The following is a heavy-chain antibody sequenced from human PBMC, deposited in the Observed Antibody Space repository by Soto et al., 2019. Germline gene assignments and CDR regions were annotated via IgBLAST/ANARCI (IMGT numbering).Heavy chain of an antibody. V-gene: IGHV1-69*01. Sequence: QVQLVQSGAEVKKPGSSVKVSCKASGGTFSSYAISWVRQAPGQGLEWMGGIIPIFGTANYAQKFQGRVTINEDESTSTAYMEMSSLRSEDTAVYYCASEGYSYGYSTYFDYWGQGTLVTVSS. CDR2: IIPIFGTA. J-gene: IGHJ4*02. D-gene: IGHD5-18*01. CDR1: GGTFSSYA. CDR3: ASEGYSYGYSTYFDY.